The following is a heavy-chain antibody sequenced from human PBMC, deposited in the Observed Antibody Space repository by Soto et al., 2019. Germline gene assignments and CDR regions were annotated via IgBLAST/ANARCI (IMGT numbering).Heavy chain of an antibody. CDR3: AKGRGGSGSLTPRVDF. D-gene: IGHD3-10*01. V-gene: IGHV3-23*01. CDR1: GFTFNNYA. Sequence: EVQLLESGGGLVQPGGSLRLSCAASGFTFNNYAMTWVRQAPGKGLEWVSAISGGGDTTSYADSVKGRFTVSRDGSKRTLYLLMGSLRADDTVLYYCAKGRGGSGSLTPRVDFWGQGTLVTVSS. J-gene: IGHJ4*02. CDR2: ISGGGDTT.